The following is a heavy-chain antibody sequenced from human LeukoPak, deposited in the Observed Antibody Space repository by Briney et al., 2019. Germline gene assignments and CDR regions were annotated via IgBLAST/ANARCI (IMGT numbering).Heavy chain of an antibody. Sequence: GGSLRLSCAASGFIFSNYWMSWVRQAPGKGLEWVANINQDGSEKYYVDSVKGRFTISRDNAKNSLHLQMNTLRADDTAVYYCARDDNYGSDYWGQGTLVTVSS. D-gene: IGHD3-10*01. CDR2: INQDGSEK. CDR1: GFIFSNYW. J-gene: IGHJ4*02. V-gene: IGHV3-7*04. CDR3: ARDDNYGSDY.